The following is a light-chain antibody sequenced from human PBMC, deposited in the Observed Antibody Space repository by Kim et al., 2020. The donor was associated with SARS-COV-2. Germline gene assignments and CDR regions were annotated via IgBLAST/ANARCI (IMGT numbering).Light chain of an antibody. CDR3: CSYAGSYV. CDR2: DVS. V-gene: IGLV2-11*01. J-gene: IGLJ1*01. CDR1: SSDVCGYNY. Sequence: GPSVTISFTGTSSDVCGYNYVSWYQQHPGKAPKLMIYDVSKRPSGVPDRFSGSKSGNTASLTISGLQAEDEADYYCCSYAGSYVFGTGTKVTVL.